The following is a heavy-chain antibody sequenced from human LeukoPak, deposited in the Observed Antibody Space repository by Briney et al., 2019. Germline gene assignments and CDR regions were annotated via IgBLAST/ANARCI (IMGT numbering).Heavy chain of an antibody. J-gene: IGHJ4*02. V-gene: IGHV1-69*13. Sequence: GASVKVSCKASGGTFSSYAISWVRQAPGQGLEWMGGIIPIFGTANYAQKFQGRVTITADESTSTAYMELSSLRSEDTAVYYCAATYGSGSGPFDYWGQGTLVTVSS. CDR2: IIPIFGTA. CDR3: AATYGSGSGPFDY. D-gene: IGHD3-10*01. CDR1: GGTFSSYA.